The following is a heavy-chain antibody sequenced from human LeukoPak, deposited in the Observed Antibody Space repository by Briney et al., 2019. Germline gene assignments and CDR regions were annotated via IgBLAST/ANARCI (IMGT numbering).Heavy chain of an antibody. V-gene: IGHV1-18*01. J-gene: IGHJ3*02. CDR3: AREGYYYDSSGRAFHDAFDI. CDR2: ISAYNGNT. Sequence: ASVKVSCKVSGYTLTELSMHWVRQAPGQGLEWMGWISAYNGNTNYAQKLQGRVTMTTDTSTSTAYMELRSLRSDDTAVYYCAREGYYYDSSGRAFHDAFDIWGQGTMVTVSS. D-gene: IGHD3-22*01. CDR1: GYTLTELS.